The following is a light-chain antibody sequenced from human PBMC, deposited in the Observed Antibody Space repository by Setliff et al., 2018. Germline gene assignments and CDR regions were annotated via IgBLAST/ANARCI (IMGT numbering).Light chain of an antibody. CDR2: EVT. CDR3: SSSTISTTYV. V-gene: IGLV2-14*01. CDR1: SSDVGLYDY. Sequence: QSVLTQPASVSGSPGQSITISCTGTSSDVGLYDYVSWYQQHPGKAPKLIISEVTVRPSGVSNRFSGSKSGNTASLTISGLQAGDEADYYCSSSTISTTYVFGTGTKVTVL. J-gene: IGLJ1*01.